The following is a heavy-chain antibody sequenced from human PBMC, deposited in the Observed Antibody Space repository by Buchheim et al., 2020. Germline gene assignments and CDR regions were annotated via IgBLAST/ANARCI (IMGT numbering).Heavy chain of an antibody. J-gene: IGHJ6*02. V-gene: IGHV1-46*01. CDR2: INPSGGST. CDR3: ARDSSDFWSGYSPSYGMDV. Sequence: QVQLVQSGAEVKKPGASVKVSCKASGYTFTSYYMHWVRQAPGQGLEWMGIINPSGGSTSYAQKFQGRVTMTRDTSTSTGYMELSSLRSEDTAVYYCARDSSDFWSGYSPSYGMDVWGQGTT. D-gene: IGHD3-3*01. CDR1: GYTFTSYY.